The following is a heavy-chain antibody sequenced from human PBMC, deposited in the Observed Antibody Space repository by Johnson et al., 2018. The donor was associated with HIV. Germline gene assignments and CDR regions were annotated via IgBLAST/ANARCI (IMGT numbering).Heavy chain of an antibody. CDR2: INWNGGST. CDR3: ARDRTGGSYPRAFDI. J-gene: IGHJ3*02. V-gene: IGHV3-20*04. D-gene: IGHD1-26*01. CDR1: AFTFDDYG. Sequence: VQLVESGGSVVRPGWSLTLSCEASAFTFDDYGMSWVRQAPGKGLEWVSGINWNGGSTGYADSVKGRFTISRDNAKNSLYLQMNSLRAEDTALYYCARDRTGGSYPRAFDIWGQGTMVTVSS.